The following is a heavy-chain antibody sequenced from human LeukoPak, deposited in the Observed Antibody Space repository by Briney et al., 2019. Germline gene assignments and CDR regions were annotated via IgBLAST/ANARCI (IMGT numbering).Heavy chain of an antibody. Sequence: GGSLRLSCTVSGFTVTSNSMSWVRQAPGKGLEWVAFIRYDGSNKYYADSVKGRFTISRDNSKNTLYLQMNSLRAEDTAVYYCAKDRAIAAAGNTDYWGQGTLVTVSS. CDR3: AKDRAIAAAGNTDY. D-gene: IGHD6-13*01. J-gene: IGHJ4*02. V-gene: IGHV3-30*02. CDR2: IRYDGSNK. CDR1: GFTVTSNS.